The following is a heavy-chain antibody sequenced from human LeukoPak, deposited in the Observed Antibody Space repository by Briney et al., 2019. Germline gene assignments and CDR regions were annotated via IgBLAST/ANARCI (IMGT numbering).Heavy chain of an antibody. CDR2: ISGNNDNP. CDR3: ARDGTSTDDY. V-gene: IGHV1-18*01. D-gene: IGHD2-2*01. CDR1: GYTFTSYG. Sequence: ASVKVPCKASGYTFTSYGISWVRQAPGQGLEWMGWISGNNDNPNYGQKFQGRLTVTTDSSTNTAYMELRNLRSDDTAVYYCARDGTSTDDYWGQGTLVTVSS. J-gene: IGHJ4*02.